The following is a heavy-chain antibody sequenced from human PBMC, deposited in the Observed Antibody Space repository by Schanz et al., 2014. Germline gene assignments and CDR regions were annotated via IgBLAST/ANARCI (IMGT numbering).Heavy chain of an antibody. CDR2: INPSGGST. CDR1: GYTFTSDS. D-gene: IGHD6-13*01. J-gene: IGHJ4*02. CDR3: ARDGVDAAAGGNY. V-gene: IGHV1-46*03. Sequence: QVQLVQSGAEVKKPGASVKVSCKASGYTFTSDSMHWVRQAPGQGLEWMGMINPSGGSTTYAQKFQGRVTMTTDTSTSTSYMELTSLRFDDTAVYYCARDGVDAAAGGNYWGQGTLVTVSS.